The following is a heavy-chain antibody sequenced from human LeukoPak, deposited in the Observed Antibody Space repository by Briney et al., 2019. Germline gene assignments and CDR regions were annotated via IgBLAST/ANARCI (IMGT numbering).Heavy chain of an antibody. CDR1: GFTFSSYW. J-gene: IGHJ4*02. Sequence: GGSLRLSCAASGFTFSSYWMSWVRQAPGKGLEWVANIKQDGSEKYYVDSVKGRFTISRDNAKNSPYLQMNSLRAEDTAVYYXXXXXXXXXDYVWGSYRYWGQGTLVTVSS. CDR3: XXXXXXXXDYVWGSYRY. CDR2: IKQDGSEK. V-gene: IGHV3-7*01. D-gene: IGHD3-16*02.